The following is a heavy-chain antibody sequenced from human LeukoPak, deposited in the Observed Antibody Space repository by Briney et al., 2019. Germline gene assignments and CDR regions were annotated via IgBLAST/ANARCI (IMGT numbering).Heavy chain of an antibody. V-gene: IGHV3-21*01. CDR3: AREYPMVRGVIMSYGMDV. J-gene: IGHJ6*02. CDR1: GFTFSSYS. CDR2: ISSSSSYI. Sequence: GGSLRLSCAASGFTFSSYSMNWVRQAPGKGLEWVSSISSSSSYIYYADSVKGRFTISRDNAKNSLYLQMNSLRAEDTAVYYCAREYPMVRGVIMSYGMDVWGQGTTVTVSS. D-gene: IGHD3-10*01.